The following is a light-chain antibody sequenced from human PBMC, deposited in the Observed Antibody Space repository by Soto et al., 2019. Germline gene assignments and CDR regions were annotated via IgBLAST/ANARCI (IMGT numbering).Light chain of an antibody. Sequence: QSVLTQPPSASATPGQRVTISCSGSSSNIGSNAVNWYQQLPGTAPKLLIYNNNQRPSGVPDRFSGPKSGTSAPLAISGLQSEDEADYYCAAWDDSLREVFGTGTKVTVL. CDR1: SSNIGSNA. J-gene: IGLJ1*01. CDR2: NNN. CDR3: AAWDDSLREV. V-gene: IGLV1-44*01.